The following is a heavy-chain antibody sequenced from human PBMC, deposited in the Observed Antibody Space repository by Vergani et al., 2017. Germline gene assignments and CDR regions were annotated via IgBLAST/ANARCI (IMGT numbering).Heavy chain of an antibody. V-gene: IGHV3-23*01. J-gene: IGHJ4*02. Sequence: EVQLLESGGRLKQPGGSVRLSCAASGFTFSTYAMHWVRQAPGKGLEWVSALTGGGGSTYYADSFKGRFIISRDNSRDTLYLQMNSLRTEDTATYYCVKDAGSYENFFDSWGQGTLVTVSS. CDR2: LTGGGGST. CDR3: VKDAGSYENFFDS. CDR1: GFTFSTYA. D-gene: IGHD1-26*01.